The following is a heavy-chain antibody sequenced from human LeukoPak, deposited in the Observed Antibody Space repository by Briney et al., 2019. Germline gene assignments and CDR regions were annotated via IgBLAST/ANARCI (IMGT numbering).Heavy chain of an antibody. Sequence: GGSLRLSSAASGFTFSSYGMHWVRQAPGKGLEWVAFIRYDGSDKYYADSVKGRFTISRDNSKNTLYLQMNSLRAEDTAVYYCAKGYCTNGVCYTVAEYFQHWGQGTLVTVSS. CDR3: AKGYCTNGVCYTVAEYFQH. CDR1: GFTFSSYG. V-gene: IGHV3-30*02. CDR2: IRYDGSDK. J-gene: IGHJ1*01. D-gene: IGHD2-8*01.